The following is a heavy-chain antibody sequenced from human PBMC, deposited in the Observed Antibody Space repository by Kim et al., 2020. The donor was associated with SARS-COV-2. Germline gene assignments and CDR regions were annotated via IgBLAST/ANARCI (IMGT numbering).Heavy chain of an antibody. J-gene: IGHJ4*02. CDR3: TTHHYYDSSGLGY. D-gene: IGHD3-22*01. Sequence: YAAPVKGRFTISRDDSNTTLYLQMNSLKTEDTAVYYCTTHHYYDSSGLGYWGQGTLVTVSS. V-gene: IGHV3-15*01.